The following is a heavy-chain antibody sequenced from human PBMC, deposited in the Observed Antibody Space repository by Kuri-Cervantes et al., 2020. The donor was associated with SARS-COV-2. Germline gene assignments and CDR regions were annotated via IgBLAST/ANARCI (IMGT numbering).Heavy chain of an antibody. J-gene: IGHJ4*02. CDR3: ARRYNWNDGDYFDY. D-gene: IGHD1-20*01. CDR2: INHSGST. CDR1: GRSFSGYY. V-gene: IGHV4-34*01. Sequence: LRPPFAVYGRSFSGYYWSWIRQPPGKGLEWIGEINHSGSTNYNPSLKSRVTISVDTSKNQFSLKLSSVTAADTAVYYCARRYNWNDGDYFDYWGQGTLVTVSS.